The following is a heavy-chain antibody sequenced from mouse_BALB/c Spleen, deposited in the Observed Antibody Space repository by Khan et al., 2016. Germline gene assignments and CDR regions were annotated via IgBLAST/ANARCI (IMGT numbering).Heavy chain of an antibody. CDR2: INTNTGEP. CDR3: EESTMGFAY. J-gene: IGHJ3*01. Sequence: QIQLVQSGPELKKPGETVKISCKASGYTFTNYGMNWVKQPPGKGLKWMGWINTNTGEPTYAEEFKGRFAFSLETSASTAYLQLNNLTNEAPATYFCEESTMGFAYWGQGTLVTVSA. V-gene: IGHV9-3*02. CDR1: GYTFTNYG. D-gene: IGHD2-1*01.